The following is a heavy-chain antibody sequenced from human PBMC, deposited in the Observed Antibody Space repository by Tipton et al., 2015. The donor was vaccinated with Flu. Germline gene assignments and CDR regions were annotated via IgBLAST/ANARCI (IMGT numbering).Heavy chain of an antibody. J-gene: IGHJ6*02. CDR3: ARDLWNDRRAYYYYGVDV. Sequence: TLSLTCTVSGGSISDYYWSWIRQPPGKGLVWIAYSSGSSGTTYYNPSLKSRVTISVDSSKNEFSLTLASLTAADTAVYYCARDLWNDRRAYYYYGVDVWGQGTTVTVSS. CDR1: GGSISDYY. V-gene: IGHV4-59*12. D-gene: IGHD1-1*01. CDR2: SSGSSGTT.